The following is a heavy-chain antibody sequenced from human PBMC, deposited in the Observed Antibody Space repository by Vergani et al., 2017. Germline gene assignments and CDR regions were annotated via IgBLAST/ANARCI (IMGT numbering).Heavy chain of an antibody. CDR3: ARVAPFGRSYGYKQWLVHFDY. J-gene: IGHJ4*02. CDR2: INHSGST. D-gene: IGHD6-19*01. Sequence: QVQLQESGPGLVKPSETLSLTCTVSGGSFSGYYWSWIRQPPGKGLEWIGEINHSGSTNYNPSLKSRVTISVDTSKNQFSLKLSSVTAADTAVYYCARVAPFGRSYGYKQWLVHFDYWGQGTLVTVSS. CDR1: GGSFSGYY. V-gene: IGHV4-34*01.